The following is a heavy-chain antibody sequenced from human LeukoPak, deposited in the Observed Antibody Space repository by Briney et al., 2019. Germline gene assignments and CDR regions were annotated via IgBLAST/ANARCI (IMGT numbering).Heavy chain of an antibody. CDR1: GFTVSSNY. J-gene: IGHJ6*02. CDR3: ARGGGDYVNYYYYGMDV. V-gene: IGHV3-53*01. CDR2: IYSGGST. D-gene: IGHD4-17*01. Sequence: GGSLRLSCAASGFTVSSNYMSWVRQAPGKGLEWISVIYSGGSTYYADSVKGRFTISRDNSKNTLYLQMNSLRAEDTAVYYCARGGGDYVNYYYYGMDVWGQGTMVTVSS.